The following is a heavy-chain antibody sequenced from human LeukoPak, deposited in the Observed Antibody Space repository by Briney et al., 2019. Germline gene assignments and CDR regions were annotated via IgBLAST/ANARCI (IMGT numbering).Heavy chain of an antibody. CDR1: GYRFTNYW. CDR3: ARSSVNWFDP. D-gene: IGHD3-3*01. V-gene: IGHV5-51*01. J-gene: IGHJ5*02. Sequence: GESLKISCKGSGYRFTNYWIGWVRQMPGKGLEWMGIIFPGDSHTRYSPSFQGQVTMSADKSISTAYLQWSSLRASDTAMYYCARSSVNWFDPWGQGSLLTV. CDR2: IFPGDSHT.